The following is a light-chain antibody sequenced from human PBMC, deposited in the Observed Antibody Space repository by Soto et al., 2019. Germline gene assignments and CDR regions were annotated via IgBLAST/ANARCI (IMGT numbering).Light chain of an antibody. CDR2: GAS. CDR1: QSVSSSY. J-gene: IGKJ4*01. CDR3: QHYGSSPGLT. V-gene: IGKV3-20*01. Sequence: EIVLTHSPGTLSLSPGERATLSFSSSQSVSSSYLGWYQQKPGQAPRLLICGASSRATGISDRFSASGSGTDFTLTISRLESEDSAVYYCQHYGSSPGLTFGGGTKVDI.